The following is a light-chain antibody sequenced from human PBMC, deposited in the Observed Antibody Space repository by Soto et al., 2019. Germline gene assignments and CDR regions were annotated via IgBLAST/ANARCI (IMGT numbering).Light chain of an antibody. V-gene: IGLV2-14*01. Sequence: QSALTQPASVSESPGQSITISCTGSSSDVGAYNYVSWYQQHPDKAPKLMIYGVNNRPSGVSDRFSGSKSGNTASLTISGLQAEDEADYYCTSFTSSSTYVFGTGTKLTVL. CDR1: SSDVGAYNY. J-gene: IGLJ1*01. CDR2: GVN. CDR3: TSFTSSSTYV.